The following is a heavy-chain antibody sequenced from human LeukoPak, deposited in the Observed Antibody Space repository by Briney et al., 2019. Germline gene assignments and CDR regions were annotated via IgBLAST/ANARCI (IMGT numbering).Heavy chain of an antibody. J-gene: IGHJ4*02. CDR3: ARDRIVVVPAATILDY. CDR2: IYYSGST. CDR1: GGSISSGDYY. Sequence: PSQTLSLTCTVSGGSISSGDYYWSWIRQPPGKGLEWIGYIYYSGSTYYNPSLKSRVTISVDTSKNQFSLKLSSVTAAGTAVYYCARDRIVVVPAATILDYWGQGTLVTVSS. V-gene: IGHV4-30-4*01. D-gene: IGHD2-2*01.